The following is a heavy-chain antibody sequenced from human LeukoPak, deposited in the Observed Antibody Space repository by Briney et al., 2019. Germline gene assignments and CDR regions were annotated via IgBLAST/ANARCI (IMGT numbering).Heavy chain of an antibody. V-gene: IGHV5-51*01. CDR3: ARRVVSSSVGNYYYMDV. Sequence: GESLKISCKGSGYIFTGYWIGWVRQMPGKGLEWMGIIYPDDSDTRYSPSFQGQVTISADKSINTAYLQWSGLRASDTAMYYCARRVVSSSVGNYYYMDVWGKGTTVTVSS. J-gene: IGHJ6*03. CDR2: IYPDDSDT. D-gene: IGHD6-6*01. CDR1: GYIFTGYW.